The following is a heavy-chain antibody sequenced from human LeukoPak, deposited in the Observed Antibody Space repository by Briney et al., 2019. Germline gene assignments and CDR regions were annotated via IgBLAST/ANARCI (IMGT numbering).Heavy chain of an antibody. CDR3: AKESGEFDY. J-gene: IGHJ4*02. CDR1: GLNFDDSA. V-gene: IGHV3-43*02. Sequence: GGSQRLSCVASGLNFDDSAMHWVRQAPGKGLEWVSLISPDGGSTFSADTVKGRFSISRDNSNNSLYLQMNSLRSEDTAMYYCAKESGEFDYWGQGTLV. CDR2: ISPDGGST.